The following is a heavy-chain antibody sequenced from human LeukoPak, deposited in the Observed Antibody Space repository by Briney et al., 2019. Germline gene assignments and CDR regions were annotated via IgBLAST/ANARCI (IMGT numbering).Heavy chain of an antibody. V-gene: IGHV1-2*02. CDR2: INPNSGGT. Sequence: GASVKVSCKASGYTFTGYYMHWVRQAPGQGLEWMGWINPNSGGTNYAQKFQGRVTMTRDTSISTAYMELSRLRSDDTAVYYCARDPTQGWLIPFDYWGQGTLVTVSS. J-gene: IGHJ4*02. D-gene: IGHD6-19*01. CDR3: ARDPTQGWLIPFDY. CDR1: GYTFTGYY.